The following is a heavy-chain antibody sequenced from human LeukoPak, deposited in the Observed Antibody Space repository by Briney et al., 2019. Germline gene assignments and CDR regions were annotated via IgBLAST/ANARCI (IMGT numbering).Heavy chain of an antibody. V-gene: IGHV4-39*07. CDR3: ARVQYYVDP. CDR2: IYYSGST. CDR1: GGSISSSSYY. D-gene: IGHD3-3*01. J-gene: IGHJ5*02. Sequence: SETLSLTCTVSGGSISSSSYYWGWIRQPPGKGLEWIGSIYYSGSTYFNPSLKSRVTISVDTSKNQFSLKLSSVTAADTAVYYCARVQYYVDPWGQGTLVTVSS.